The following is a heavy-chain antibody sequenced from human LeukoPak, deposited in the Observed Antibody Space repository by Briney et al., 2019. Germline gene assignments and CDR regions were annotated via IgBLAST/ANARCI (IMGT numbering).Heavy chain of an antibody. Sequence: GGTLSLSRAASVFTFSSCGTSWVRHARGKGLDGVSAISGSGESTYYADSLKGRFTVSRDNSKNMLYLQMSRLRAEDTAVYYCAKDIGSSGFGSDYWGQGTLVTVSS. CDR3: AKDIGSSGFGSDY. J-gene: IGHJ4*02. D-gene: IGHD5-12*01. CDR2: ISGSGEST. V-gene: IGHV3-23*01. CDR1: VFTFSSCG.